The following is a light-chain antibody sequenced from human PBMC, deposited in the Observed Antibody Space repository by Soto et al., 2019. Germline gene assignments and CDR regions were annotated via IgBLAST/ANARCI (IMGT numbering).Light chain of an antibody. Sequence: QSVLTQPPSASGTPGQRVTISCSGTSSNIGNNYVCWYQQLPGTAPKLLIYRNNQRPSGVPDRFSGSKSGTSASLAISGLRSGVEAEYFFAAWDSPLGGLVFGGGTKLTV. J-gene: IGLJ2*01. CDR1: SSNIGNNY. CDR2: RNN. CDR3: AAWDSPLGGLV. V-gene: IGLV1-47*01.